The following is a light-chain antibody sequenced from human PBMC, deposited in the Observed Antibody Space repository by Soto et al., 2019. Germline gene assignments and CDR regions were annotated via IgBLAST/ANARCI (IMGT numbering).Light chain of an antibody. CDR1: SSDVGGYNY. CDR2: EVS. CDR3: SSYTSGSALAV. Sequence: QSALTQPASVSGSPGQSITISCTGTSSDVGGYNYVPWYQQHPGEAPKLMIYEVSYRPSGVSHRFSGSKSGNTASLTISGLQAEDEADYYCSSYTSGSALAVFGGGTQLTVL. J-gene: IGLJ2*01. V-gene: IGLV2-14*01.